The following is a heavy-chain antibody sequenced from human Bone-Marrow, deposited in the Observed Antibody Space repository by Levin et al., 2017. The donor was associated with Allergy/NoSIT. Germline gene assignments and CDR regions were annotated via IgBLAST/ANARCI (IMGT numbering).Heavy chain of an antibody. CDR3: ARGILWESASYYYYGMDV. CDR1: GGSISSYY. Sequence: SQTLSLTCTVSGGSISSYYWSWIRQPPGKGLEWIGYIYYSGSTNYNPSLKSRVTISVDTSKNQFSLKLSSVTAADTAVYYCARGILWESASYYYYGMDVWGQGTTVTVSS. V-gene: IGHV4-59*01. CDR2: IYYSGST. J-gene: IGHJ6*02. D-gene: IGHD3-16*01.